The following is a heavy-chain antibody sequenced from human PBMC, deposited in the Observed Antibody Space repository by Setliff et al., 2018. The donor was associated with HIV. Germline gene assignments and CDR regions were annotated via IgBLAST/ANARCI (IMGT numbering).Heavy chain of an antibody. CDR2: INSDGSVT. V-gene: IGHV3-74*01. CDR3: ARVEDDYVWARTYFDY. J-gene: IGHJ4*02. Sequence: PGGSLRLSCAASGFTFDDYGMNWVRQSPGKGLVWVSRINSDGSVTNYADSVKGRFTISRDNAKNTLYLQMRSLRADDTAVYYCARVEDDYVWARTYFDYWGQGSLVTVSS. CDR1: GFTFDDYG. D-gene: IGHD3-16*01.